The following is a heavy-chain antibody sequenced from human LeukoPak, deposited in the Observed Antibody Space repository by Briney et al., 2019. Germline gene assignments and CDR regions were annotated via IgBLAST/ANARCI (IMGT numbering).Heavy chain of an antibody. CDR3: ARVSGTFGELY. Sequence: GGSLRLSCAASGFTFSTYSMTWVRQAPGKGLEWVSTISGSGGSTYYADSVKGRFTTSRDNAKNSLYLQMNSLRAEDTAVYYCARVSGTFGELYWGQGTLVTVSS. V-gene: IGHV3-23*01. J-gene: IGHJ4*02. CDR1: GFTFSTYS. D-gene: IGHD3-10*01. CDR2: ISGSGGST.